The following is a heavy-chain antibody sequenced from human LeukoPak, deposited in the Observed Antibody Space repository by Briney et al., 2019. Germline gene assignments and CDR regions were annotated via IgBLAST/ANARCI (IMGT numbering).Heavy chain of an antibody. CDR3: ARKVGLRYFDGAYYMDV. CDR2: IYSGGST. D-gene: IGHD3-9*01. Sequence: PGGSLRLSCTASGFTFNNYAMSWVRQAPGKGLEWVSVIYSGGSTYYADSVKGRFTISRDNSKNTLYLQMNSLRAEDTAVYYCARKVGLRYFDGAYYMDVWGKGTTVTVSS. J-gene: IGHJ6*03. CDR1: GFTFNNYA. V-gene: IGHV3-53*01.